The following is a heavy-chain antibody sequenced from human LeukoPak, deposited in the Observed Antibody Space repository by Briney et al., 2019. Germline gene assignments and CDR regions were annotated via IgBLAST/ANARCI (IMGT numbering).Heavy chain of an antibody. CDR2: IHYSGST. Sequence: SETLSLTCTVSGGSISSNSYYWGWIRQPPGKGLEWIGYIHYSGSTYYNPSLRSRVTISVDTSKNQFSLKLSSVTAADTAVYHCARSSEGRYYYDSSGFSYYYYYTDVWGKGTTVTISS. D-gene: IGHD3-22*01. CDR3: ARSSEGRYYYDSSGFSYYYYYTDV. V-gene: IGHV4-61*05. J-gene: IGHJ6*03. CDR1: GGSISSNSYY.